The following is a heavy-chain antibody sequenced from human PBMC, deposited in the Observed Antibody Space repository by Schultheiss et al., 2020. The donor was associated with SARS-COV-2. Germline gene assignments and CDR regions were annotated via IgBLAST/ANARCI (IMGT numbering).Heavy chain of an antibody. V-gene: IGHV1-8*01. J-gene: IGHJ5*02. D-gene: IGHD3-3*01. CDR1: GYTFTSYD. CDR3: ARGWYDFWSGKWTAPNWFDP. Sequence: ASVKVSCKASGYTFTSYDINWVRQATGQGLEWMGWMNPNSGNTGYAQKFQGRVTMTRDTSISTAYMELSRLRSDDTAVYYCARGWYDFWSGKWTAPNWFDPWGQGTLVTVSS. CDR2: MNPNSGNT.